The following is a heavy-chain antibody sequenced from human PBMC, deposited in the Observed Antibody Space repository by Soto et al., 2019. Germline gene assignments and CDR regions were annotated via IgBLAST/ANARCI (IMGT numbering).Heavy chain of an antibody. D-gene: IGHD1-26*01. J-gene: IGHJ5*02. Sequence: GGSVRLSCAASGFTFSLYAMSWVRQAPGKGLEWVSGISASGGITSYADSVKGRFTISRDNSKNTLFLQMNSLRAEDTAVYYCAKDRGRLVGASDNLFDPWGQGTMVTVSS. CDR2: ISASGGIT. V-gene: IGHV3-23*01. CDR3: AKDRGRLVGASDNLFDP. CDR1: GFTFSLYA.